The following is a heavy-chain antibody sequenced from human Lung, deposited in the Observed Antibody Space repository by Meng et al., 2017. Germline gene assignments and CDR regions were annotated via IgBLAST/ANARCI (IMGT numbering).Heavy chain of an antibody. V-gene: IGHV4-34*01. CDR3: ARGPTTMAHDFDY. CDR1: GGSFSDYY. D-gene: IGHD4-11*01. CDR2: INHSGST. Sequence: HGHLQQWCAGLLQPSETLSLTCVVSGGSFSDYYWSWIRQPPGKGLEWIGEINHSGSTNYNPSLESRATISVDTSQNNLSLKLSSVTAADSAVYYCARGPTTMAHDFDYWGQGTLVTVSS. J-gene: IGHJ4*02.